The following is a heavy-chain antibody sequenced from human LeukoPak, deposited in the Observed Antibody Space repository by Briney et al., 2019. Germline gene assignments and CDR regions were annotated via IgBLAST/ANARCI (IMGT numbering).Heavy chain of an antibody. Sequence: GGSLRLSCAASGFTFDDYTMHWVRQAPGKGLEWVSLISWDGGSTYYADSVKGRFTISRDNSKNSLYLQMNSLRTEDTALYYCAKDIAAGSRVYYYYGMDVWGQGTTVTVSS. CDR3: AKDIAAGSRVYYYYGMDV. J-gene: IGHJ6*02. D-gene: IGHD6-13*01. CDR1: GFTFDDYT. CDR2: ISWDGGST. V-gene: IGHV3-43*01.